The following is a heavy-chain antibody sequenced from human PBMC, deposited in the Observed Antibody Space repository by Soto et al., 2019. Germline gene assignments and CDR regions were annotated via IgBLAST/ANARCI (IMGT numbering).Heavy chain of an antibody. CDR2: INHSGST. J-gene: IGHJ6*02. CDR3: ARTYCTTTACQAHGIDV. Sequence: SETLSLTCAVYGGSFSGCYWSWIRQPPGKGLEWIAEINHSGSTNYNPSLKSRVTISVDTSGNQFSLKLSSVTAADTAVYFCARTYCTTTACQAHGIDVWGQGTTVTVSS. V-gene: IGHV4-34*01. D-gene: IGHD4-4*01. CDR1: GGSFSGCY.